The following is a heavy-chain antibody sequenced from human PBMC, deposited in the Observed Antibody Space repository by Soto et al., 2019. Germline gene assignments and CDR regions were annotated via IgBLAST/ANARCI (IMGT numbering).Heavy chain of an antibody. D-gene: IGHD5-12*01. Sequence: PGGSLRLSCAASGFTFSSYWMSWVRQAPGKGLEWVANIKQDGSEKYYVDSVKGRFTISRDNAKNSLYLQMNSLRAEDTAVYYCAREEGGAIEMATITPGPFDYWGQGTLVTVSS. V-gene: IGHV3-7*01. CDR3: AREEGGAIEMATITPGPFDY. J-gene: IGHJ4*02. CDR2: IKQDGSEK. CDR1: GFTFSSYW.